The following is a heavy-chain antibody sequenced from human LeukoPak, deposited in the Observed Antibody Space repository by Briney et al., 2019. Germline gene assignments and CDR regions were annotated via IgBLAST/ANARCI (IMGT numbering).Heavy chain of an antibody. D-gene: IGHD2-2*01. CDR1: GFSFSTYG. CDR3: AKLGCSSTRCYINY. V-gene: IGHV3-30*18. J-gene: IGHJ4*02. Sequence: QPGRSLRLSCAASGFSFSTYGMRWVRQAPGKGLEWVAVISFDGSDQYYADSVKDRFTVSRDNSKNTLYLQMNSLRAEDTAVYYCAKLGCSSTRCYINYWGQGTLVTVSS. CDR2: ISFDGSDQ.